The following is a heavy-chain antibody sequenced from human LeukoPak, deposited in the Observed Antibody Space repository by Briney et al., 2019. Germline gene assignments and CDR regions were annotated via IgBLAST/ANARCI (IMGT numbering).Heavy chain of an antibody. V-gene: IGHV5-51*01. CDR1: GYIFTSYW. Sequence: GESLKISCKGSGYIFTSYWIAWVRQMPGKGLEWMGIICPGDSNIRYSPSFQGQVTISADKSISTAYLQWSSLKASDTAMYYCARRICSNGVCYDDYWGQGTLVAVSS. D-gene: IGHD2-8*01. CDR3: ARRICSNGVCYDDY. J-gene: IGHJ4*02. CDR2: ICPGDSNI.